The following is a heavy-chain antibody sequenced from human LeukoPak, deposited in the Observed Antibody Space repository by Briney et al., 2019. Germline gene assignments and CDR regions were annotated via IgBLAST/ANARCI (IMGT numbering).Heavy chain of an antibody. Sequence: GGSLRLSCAASGFTVSSNYMSWVRQAPGKGLEWVSVIYSGGSTYYADSVKGRFTISRDNSKNTVHLQMNSLRAGDTAMYYCARRAGDYSHPYDYWGQGTLVTVSS. CDR2: IYSGGST. D-gene: IGHD3-22*01. CDR3: ARRAGDYSHPYDY. V-gene: IGHV3-53*01. CDR1: GFTVSSNY. J-gene: IGHJ4*02.